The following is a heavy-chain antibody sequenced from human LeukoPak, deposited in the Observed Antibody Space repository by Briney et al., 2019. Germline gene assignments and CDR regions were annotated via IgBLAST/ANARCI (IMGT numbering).Heavy chain of an antibody. Sequence: GGSLRLSCAASGFTFSSYAMSWVRQAPGKGLEWVSAISGSGGSTYYADSVKGRFTISRDNAKNSLYLQMNSLRAEDTAVYYCARDPNDYGGNSGNYFDYWGQGTLVTVSS. V-gene: IGHV3-23*01. D-gene: IGHD4-23*01. CDR3: ARDPNDYGGNSGNYFDY. CDR1: GFTFSSYA. J-gene: IGHJ4*02. CDR2: ISGSGGST.